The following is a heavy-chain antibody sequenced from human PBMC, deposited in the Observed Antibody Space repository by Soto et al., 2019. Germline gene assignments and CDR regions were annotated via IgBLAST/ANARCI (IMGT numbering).Heavy chain of an antibody. J-gene: IGHJ4*02. CDR1: GFTFTNYA. CDR3: ARDPWAADY. D-gene: IGHD3-16*01. Sequence: GGSLRLSCAASGFTFTNYALGWVRQAPGRGLEWISTISGSGGSTYNADSVKGRFTISRDNSKNTLYLQMNSLRAEDTAVYYCARDPWAADYWGQGTLVTVSS. V-gene: IGHV3-23*01. CDR2: ISGSGGST.